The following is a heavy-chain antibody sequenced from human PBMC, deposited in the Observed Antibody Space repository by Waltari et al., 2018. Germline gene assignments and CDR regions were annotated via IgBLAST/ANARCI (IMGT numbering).Heavy chain of an antibody. Sequence: EVQLLESGGGLVQPGGSLRLSCAASGFTFSSNGMSWVRQAPGKVMQWVEVIYGASTYYEDSGKGRFTISRDDSKNTLHLQMNSLRDEDTAIYYCARERRGYYAEYWGQGTLVTVSS. CDR3: ARERRGYYAEY. J-gene: IGHJ4*02. CDR1: GFTFSSNG. V-gene: IGHV3-23*03. CDR2: IYGAST.